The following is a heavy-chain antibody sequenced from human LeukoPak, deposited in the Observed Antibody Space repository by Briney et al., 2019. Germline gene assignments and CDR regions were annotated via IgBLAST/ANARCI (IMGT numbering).Heavy chain of an antibody. V-gene: IGHV4-30-4*01. Sequence: SETLSLTCTVSGGSISSGDYYWSWIRQPPGKGLEWIGYIYHSGSTNYNPSLKSRVTISVDKSKNQFSLKLSSVTAADTAVYYCARWGYYDSSGYYREAFDIWGQGTMVTVSS. CDR1: GGSISSGDYY. CDR3: ARWGYYDSSGYYREAFDI. J-gene: IGHJ3*02. D-gene: IGHD3-22*01. CDR2: IYHSGST.